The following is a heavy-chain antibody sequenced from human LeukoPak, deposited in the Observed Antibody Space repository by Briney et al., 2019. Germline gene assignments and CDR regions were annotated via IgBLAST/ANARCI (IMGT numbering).Heavy chain of an antibody. D-gene: IGHD3-16*01. CDR3: ARDLGANYVDNWFDP. CDR2: IYTSGST. Sequence: SETLSLTCTVSGGSISSYYWSWIRQPAGKGLEWIGRIYTSGSTNYNPSLKGRVTMSVDTSKNQFSLKLSSVTAADTAVYYCARDLGANYVDNWFDPWGQGTLVTVSS. CDR1: GGSISSYY. J-gene: IGHJ5*02. V-gene: IGHV4-4*07.